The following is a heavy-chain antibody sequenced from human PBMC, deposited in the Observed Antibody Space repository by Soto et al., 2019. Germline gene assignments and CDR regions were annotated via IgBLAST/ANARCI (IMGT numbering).Heavy chain of an antibody. Sequence: SETLSLTCTVSGGSISSGGYYWNWIRQHPGKGLEWIGYIYYIGSTYYNPSLKSRVTISLDTSKNQFSLTLSSVTAADTAVYYCARSVFSWGQGTLVTVSS. CDR2: IYYIGST. CDR3: ARSVFS. CDR1: GGSISSGGYY. V-gene: IGHV4-31*03. J-gene: IGHJ5*02.